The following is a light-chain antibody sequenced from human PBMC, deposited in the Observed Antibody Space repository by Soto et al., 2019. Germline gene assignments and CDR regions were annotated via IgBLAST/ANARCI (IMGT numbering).Light chain of an antibody. J-gene: IGLJ2*01. V-gene: IGLV1-47*01. CDR1: SSNIGSNY. CDR3: AAWADSMSGVV. Sequence: QLVLTQPPSASGTPGQRVTISCSGSSSNIGSNYVYWYQQLPGTAPKLLIYRNNQRPSGVPDRFSGSKSGNSASLAISGLRSEDEADYYCAAWADSMSGVVFGGGTKLTVL. CDR2: RNN.